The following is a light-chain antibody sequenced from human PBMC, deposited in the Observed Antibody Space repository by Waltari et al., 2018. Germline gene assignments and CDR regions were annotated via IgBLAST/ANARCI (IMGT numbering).Light chain of an antibody. CDR3: QQRNKWPLT. CDR2: DVS. V-gene: IGKV3-11*01. Sequence: DIVLTQSPATLSLSPGERATLSCRASQSVANFLAWYQQKPGQAPRILIYDVSNRATDIPARVSGSGFATDFTLTISDVEPEDIAVYYCQQRNKWPLTFGGGTKVEIK. J-gene: IGKJ4*01. CDR1: QSVANF.